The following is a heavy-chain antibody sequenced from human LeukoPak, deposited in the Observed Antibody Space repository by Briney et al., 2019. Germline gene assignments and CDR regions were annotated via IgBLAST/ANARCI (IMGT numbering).Heavy chain of an antibody. CDR1: GGSISSSSYY. D-gene: IGHD3-16*01. CDR3: GKDPNGDYVGGSDF. J-gene: IGHJ3*01. V-gene: IGHV3-23*01. CDR2: ISANGDRT. Sequence: ETLSLTCTVSGGSISSSSYYWGWIRQPPGKGLEWVSGISANGDRTYYADSVKGRFTISRDKSRNTVYLQMSSLRAEDTAVYYCGKDPNGDYVGGSDFWGHGTMVTVSS.